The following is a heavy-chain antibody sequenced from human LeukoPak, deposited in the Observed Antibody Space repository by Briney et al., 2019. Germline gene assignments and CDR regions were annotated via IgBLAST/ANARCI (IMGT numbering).Heavy chain of an antibody. CDR2: IYSGGST. J-gene: IGHJ3*02. CDR1: GFTVSSKY. Sequence: GGSLRLSCAASGFTVSSKYMSWVRQAPGKGLEWVSAIYSGGSTYYADSVKGRFTISRDNSKKKLNLQMNSLRAEDTAVYYCARLARSGSYSDAFDIWGQGTMVTVSS. D-gene: IGHD1-26*01. V-gene: IGHV3-53*01. CDR3: ARLARSGSYSDAFDI.